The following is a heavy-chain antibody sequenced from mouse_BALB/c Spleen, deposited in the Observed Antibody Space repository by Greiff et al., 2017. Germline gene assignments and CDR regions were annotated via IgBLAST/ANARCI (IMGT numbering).Heavy chain of an antibody. J-gene: IGHJ4*01. CDR2: ILPGSGST. D-gene: IGHD1-1*01. CDR1: GYTFSSYW. Sequence: QVQLKESGAELMKPGASVKISCKATGYTFSSYWIEWVKQRPGHGLEWIGEILPGSGSTNYNEKFKGKATFTADTSSNTAYMQLSSLTSEDSAVYYCARDYGSSNYAMDYWGQGTSVTVSS. V-gene: IGHV1-9*01. CDR3: ARDYGSSNYAMDY.